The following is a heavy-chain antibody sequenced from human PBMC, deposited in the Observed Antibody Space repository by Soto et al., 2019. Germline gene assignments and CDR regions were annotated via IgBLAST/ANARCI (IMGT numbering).Heavy chain of an antibody. CDR3: ARGPSGDKVDY. V-gene: IGHV4-30-4*01. D-gene: IGHD1-26*01. J-gene: IGHJ4*02. CDR1: GGSISSDEYC. Sequence: QVQLQESGPGLVEPSQTVSLTCTVSGGSISSDEYCWSWIRQTPGQGLEWIGHIYNRGSTYSNPSIKSRVTISVDTSKNQFSLMLSSVTAADTAVYYCARGPSGDKVDYWGQGTLVTVSS. CDR2: IYNRGST.